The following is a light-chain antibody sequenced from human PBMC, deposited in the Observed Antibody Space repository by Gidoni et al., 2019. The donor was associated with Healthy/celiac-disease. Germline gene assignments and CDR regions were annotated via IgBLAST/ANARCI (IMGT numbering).Light chain of an antibody. CDR2: DAS. CDR1: QSISSW. V-gene: IGKV1-5*01. CDR3: QQYNSYSLT. Sequence: DIQMTQSPSTLSASVGDSVTITCRASQSISSWLAWYQQKPGKAPKLLIYDASSLESGVPSRFSGSGSGTEFTLTISSLQPDDFATYYCQQYNSYSLTFXXXTKVEIK. J-gene: IGKJ1*01.